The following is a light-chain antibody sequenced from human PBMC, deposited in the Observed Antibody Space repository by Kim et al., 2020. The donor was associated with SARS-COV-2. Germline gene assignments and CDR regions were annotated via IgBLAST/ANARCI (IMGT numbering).Light chain of an antibody. J-gene: IGKJ2*01. V-gene: IGKV1-5*03. CDR1: QSISSW. CDR2: KAS. Sequence: DIQMTQSPSTLSASVGDRVTITCRASQSISSWLAWYQQKPGKAPKLLIYKASSLESGVPSRFSGSGSGTEFTLTISILQPDDFAPYYCQQYNSYSYTFGPGTKLEI. CDR3: QQYNSYSYT.